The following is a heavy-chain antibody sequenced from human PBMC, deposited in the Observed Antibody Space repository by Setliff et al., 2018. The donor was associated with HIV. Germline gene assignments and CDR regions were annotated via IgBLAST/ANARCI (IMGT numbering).Heavy chain of an antibody. CDR1: GYTFTDYY. CDR3: ARKSLSGTIDY. Sequence: GASVKVSCKASGYTFTDYYLHWVRQAPGQGLEWVGWVNPRNGGINYSQRFQGRVTMTRDTSIGTAYMELNRLKSDDTAVYFCARKSLSGTIDYWGQGTLVTVSS. D-gene: IGHD1-20*01. J-gene: IGHJ4*02. V-gene: IGHV1-2*02. CDR2: VNPRNGGI.